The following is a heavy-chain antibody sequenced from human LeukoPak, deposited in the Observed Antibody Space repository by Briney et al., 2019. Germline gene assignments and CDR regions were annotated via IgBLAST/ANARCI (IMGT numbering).Heavy chain of an antibody. CDR2: IDFGEGT. V-gene: IGHV4-39*07. Sequence: SETLSLTCTVSGGSISSSSYYWGWIRQPPGNGLEWFGRIDFGEGTNCNPSLKSRGPISVDTAKNKFSLKLSSVTAADTAVYYCAREYCSSTSCYGGIFDYWGQGTLVTVSS. D-gene: IGHD2-2*01. J-gene: IGHJ4*02. CDR1: GGSISSSSYY. CDR3: AREYCSSTSCYGGIFDY.